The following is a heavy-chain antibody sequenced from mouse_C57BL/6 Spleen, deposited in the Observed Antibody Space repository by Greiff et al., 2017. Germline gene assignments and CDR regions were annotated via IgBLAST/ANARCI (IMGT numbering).Heavy chain of an antibody. CDR2: IYPGSGST. CDR1: GYTFTSYW. CDR3: ARSSYDYDGGYAMDY. D-gene: IGHD2-4*01. V-gene: IGHV1-55*01. J-gene: IGHJ4*01. Sequence: QVQLQQPGAELVKPGASVKMSCKASGYTFTSYWITWVKQRPGQGLAWIGDIYPGSGSTNYNEKFKSKATLTVDTSSSTAYMQLSSLTSEDSAVYYCARSSYDYDGGYAMDYWGQGTSVTVAS.